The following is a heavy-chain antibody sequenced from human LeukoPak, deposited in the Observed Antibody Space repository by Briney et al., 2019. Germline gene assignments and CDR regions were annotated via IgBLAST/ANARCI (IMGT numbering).Heavy chain of an antibody. CDR2: INHSGST. CDR1: GGSFSDYY. V-gene: IGHV4-34*01. CDR3: ARHPSVVGATSLDY. Sequence: PSETLSLTCTVYGGSFSDYYWTWIRQSPEKGLEWIGEINHSGSTNYNPSLKSRVTISVDTSRTQFSLKLSSVTAADTAVYYCARHPSVVGATSLDYWGQGTLVTVSS. D-gene: IGHD1-26*01. J-gene: IGHJ4*02.